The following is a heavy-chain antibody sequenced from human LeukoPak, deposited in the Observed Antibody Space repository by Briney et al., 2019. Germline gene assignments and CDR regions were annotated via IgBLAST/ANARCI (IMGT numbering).Heavy chain of an antibody. CDR1: GFTFSSYW. CDR2: IEQDGSEK. D-gene: IGHD6-13*01. CDR3: ARIRGLAAAGDY. V-gene: IGHV3-7*04. Sequence: GGSLRLSCAASGFTFSSYWMSWVRQPPGKGLEWVANIEQDGSEKYYVDSVKGRFTISRDNAKNSLYLQMNSLTAEDTAVYYCARIRGLAAAGDYWGQGTLVTVSS. J-gene: IGHJ4*02.